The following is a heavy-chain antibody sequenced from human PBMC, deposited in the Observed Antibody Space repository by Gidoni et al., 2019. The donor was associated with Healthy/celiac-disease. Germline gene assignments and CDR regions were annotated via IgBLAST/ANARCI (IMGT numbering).Heavy chain of an antibody. D-gene: IGHD2-15*01. CDR1: GFTFSSYG. CDR3: ARDEPHPKGEGGFGGPDAFDI. CDR2: IWYDGSNK. J-gene: IGHJ3*02. Sequence: QVQLVESGGGVVQPGRSLRLSCAASGFTFSSYGMHWVRQAPGKGLEWVAVIWYDGSNKYYADSVKGRFTISRDNSKNTLYLQMNSLRAEDTAVYYCARDEPHPKGEGGFGGPDAFDIWGQGTMVTVSS. V-gene: IGHV3-33*01.